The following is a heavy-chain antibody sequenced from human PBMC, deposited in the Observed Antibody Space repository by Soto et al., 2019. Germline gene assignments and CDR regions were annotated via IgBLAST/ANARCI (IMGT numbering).Heavy chain of an antibody. CDR1: GGSFSGYY. CDR3: ARGSGSYYKGGTFDY. V-gene: IGHV4-34*01. CDR2: INHSGST. J-gene: IGHJ4*02. D-gene: IGHD3-10*01. Sequence: SETRSLTCAVYGGSFSGYYWSWIRQPPGKGLEWIGEINHSGSTNYNPSLKSRVTISVDTSKNQFSLKLSSVTAADTAVYYCARGSGSYYKGGTFDYWGQGTLVTVS.